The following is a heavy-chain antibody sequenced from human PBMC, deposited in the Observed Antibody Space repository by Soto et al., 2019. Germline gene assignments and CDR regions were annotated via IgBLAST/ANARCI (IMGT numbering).Heavy chain of an antibody. J-gene: IGHJ5*02. CDR3: ARGKDTAMVIGHWFDP. CDR1: GGSVSSGSYY. D-gene: IGHD5-18*01. V-gene: IGHV4-61*01. Sequence: SETLSLTCTVSGGSVSSGSYYWSWIRQPPGKGLEWIGYIYYSGSTNYNPSLKSRVTISVDTSKNQFSLKLSSVTAADTAVYYCARGKDTAMVIGHWFDPWGQGTLVTVSS. CDR2: IYYSGST.